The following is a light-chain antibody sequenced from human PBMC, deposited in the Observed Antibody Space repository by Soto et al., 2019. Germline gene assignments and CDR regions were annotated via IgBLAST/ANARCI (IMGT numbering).Light chain of an antibody. CDR1: QGIVRW. J-gene: IGKJ1*01. Sequence: DIQITQCPSTPSPSVCDRVPLSCRASQGIVRWLAWYQQKPGKAPKLLIYDASTLESGVPSRFSGSGAGTEFTLTISSLQPDVFATYYCQHYYGFSRTFGQGTKVDIK. V-gene: IGKV1-5*01. CDR2: DAS. CDR3: QHYYGFSRT.